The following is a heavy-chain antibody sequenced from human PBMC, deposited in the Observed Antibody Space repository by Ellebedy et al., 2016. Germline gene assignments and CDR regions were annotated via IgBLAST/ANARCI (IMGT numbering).Heavy chain of an antibody. CDR1: GGSFSGYY. CDR3: ARGFLVRGVIISYYGMDV. J-gene: IGHJ6*02. CDR2: VTPSGST. D-gene: IGHD3-10*01. Sequence: SETLSLTXAVYGGSFSGYYWSWIRQPPGKGLEWIGEVTPSGSTNYSPSLKSRVTISGDRSNNQFSLKLSSVTAADTAVYYCARGFLVRGVIISYYGMDVWGQGTTVTVSS. V-gene: IGHV4-34*01.